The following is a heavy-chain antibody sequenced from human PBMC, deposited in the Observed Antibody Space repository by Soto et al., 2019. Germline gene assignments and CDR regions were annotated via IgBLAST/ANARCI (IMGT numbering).Heavy chain of an antibody. Sequence: PGGSLRLSGAASGFLFSNYVMSWVRQAPGKGLEWVSSISDSGGTSYYADSVKGRFTISRDNSKNTLYLQMNSLRAEDTAIYYCAKRPRALLTFDYWGQGT. V-gene: IGHV3-23*01. CDR3: AKRPRALLTFDY. D-gene: IGHD1-26*01. CDR1: GFLFSNYV. CDR2: ISDSGGTS. J-gene: IGHJ4*02.